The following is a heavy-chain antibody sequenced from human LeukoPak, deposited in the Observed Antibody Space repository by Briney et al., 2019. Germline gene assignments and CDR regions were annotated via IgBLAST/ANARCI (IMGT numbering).Heavy chain of an antibody. CDR1: GYSFSSHW. Sequence: GESLKISCEGSGYSFSSHWIGWVRQMPGKGLEWMGIIYPDDSDTRYSPSLQGQVTISADKSISTAYLQWSSLKASDTAIYYCARLVHYSSGWYFGYWGQGTLVTVSS. CDR2: IYPDDSDT. D-gene: IGHD6-19*01. CDR3: ARLVHYSSGWYFGY. J-gene: IGHJ4*02. V-gene: IGHV5-51*01.